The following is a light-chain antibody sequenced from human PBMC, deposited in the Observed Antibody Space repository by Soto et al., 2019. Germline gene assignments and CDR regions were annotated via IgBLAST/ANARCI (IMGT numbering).Light chain of an antibody. CDR2: DAS. CDR1: QSVSSSY. CDR3: QKYGSSLWT. V-gene: IGKV3-20*01. J-gene: IGKJ1*01. Sequence: VLTQSPGTLSLSAGDSATLSCRASQSVSSSYLAWYQQKPGQAPRLLIYDASSRATGIPDRFSGSGSGTDFTLTISRLEPEDFAVYYCQKYGSSLWTFGQGTKVDIK.